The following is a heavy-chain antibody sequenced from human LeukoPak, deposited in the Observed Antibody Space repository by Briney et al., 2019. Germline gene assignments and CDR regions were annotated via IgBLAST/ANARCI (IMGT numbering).Heavy chain of an antibody. J-gene: IGHJ4*02. CDR2: IVVGSGNT. D-gene: IGHD3-10*01. CDR3: AADSPLRRGPGY. V-gene: IGHV1-58*01. CDR1: GFTFTSSA. Sequence: SVKVSCKASGFTFTSSAVQWVRQARGQRLEWIGWIVVGSGNTNYAQKFQERVTITRDMSTSTAYMELSSLRSEDTAVYYCAADSPLRRGPGYWGQGTLVTVSS.